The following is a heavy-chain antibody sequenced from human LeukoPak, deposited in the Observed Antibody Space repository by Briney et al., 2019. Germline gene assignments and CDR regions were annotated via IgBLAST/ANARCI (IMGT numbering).Heavy chain of an antibody. Sequence: ASVKVSCKASGYTFTSYDINWVRQATGQGLGWMGWMNPNSGNTGYAQKFQGRVTMTRNTSISTAYMELSSLRSEDTAVYYCARGRIAVAGTGVDYWGQGTLVTVSS. CDR1: GYTFTSYD. J-gene: IGHJ4*02. V-gene: IGHV1-8*01. CDR2: MNPNSGNT. CDR3: ARGRIAVAGTGVDY. D-gene: IGHD6-19*01.